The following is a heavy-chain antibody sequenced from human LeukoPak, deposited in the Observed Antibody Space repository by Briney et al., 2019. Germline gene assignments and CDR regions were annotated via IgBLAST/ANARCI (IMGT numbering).Heavy chain of an antibody. CDR1: GGTFSSYA. V-gene: IGHV1-69*13. Sequence: SVKVSCKASGGTFSSYAISWVRQAPGQGLEWMGGIIPIFGTANYAQKFQGRVTITADESTSTAYMELSSLRSEDTAVYYCAIRITILYYMDVWGKGTTVTVSS. CDR3: AIRITILYYMDV. D-gene: IGHD3-3*01. J-gene: IGHJ6*03. CDR2: IIPIFGTA.